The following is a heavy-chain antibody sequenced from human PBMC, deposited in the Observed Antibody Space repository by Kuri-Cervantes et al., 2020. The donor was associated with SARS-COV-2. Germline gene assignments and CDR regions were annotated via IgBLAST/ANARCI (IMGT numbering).Heavy chain of an antibody. D-gene: IGHD2-15*01. CDR3: ARDRYCSGGSCYWYFDL. CDR1: GYPFTSYG. J-gene: IGHJ2*01. Sequence: ASVKVFCKTSGYPFTSYGITWVRQAPGQGLEWMGWASTYNDKRNLAQKVQDRVTLTTDTSTRTAYMELRSLTSNDTAVYYCARDRYCSGGSCYWYFDLWGLGTLVTVSS. V-gene: IGHV1-18*01. CDR2: ASTYNDKR.